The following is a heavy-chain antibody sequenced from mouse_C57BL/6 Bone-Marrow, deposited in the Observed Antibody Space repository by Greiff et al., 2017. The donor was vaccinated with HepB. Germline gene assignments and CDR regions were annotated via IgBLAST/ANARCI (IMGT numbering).Heavy chain of an antibody. J-gene: IGHJ3*01. V-gene: IGHV1-62-2*01. CDR2: FYPGSGST. D-gene: IGHD1-1*01. CDR1: GYTFTEYT. CDR3: ARHEDKPYGSSPFAY. Sequence: VQLQQSGAELVKPGASVKLSCKASGYTFTEYTIHWVKQRSGQGLEWIGWFYPGSGSTKYNEKFQDKATLTADKSSSTVYMELSRVTSEDAAVYFCARHEDKPYGSSPFAYWGQGRLVTVSA.